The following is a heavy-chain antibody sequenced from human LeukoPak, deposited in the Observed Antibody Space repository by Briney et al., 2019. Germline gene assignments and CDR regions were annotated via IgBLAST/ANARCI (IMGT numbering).Heavy chain of an antibody. J-gene: IGHJ4*02. CDR3: ARGPPTTYFDWEFDY. CDR1: GYTFTSYA. Sequence: ASVKVSCKASGYTFTSYAMNWVRQAPGQGLEWMGWINTNTGNPTYAQGFTGRFVFSLDTSVSTAYLQISSLKAEDTAVYYCARGPPTTYFDWEFDYWGQGTLVTVSS. D-gene: IGHD3-9*01. V-gene: IGHV7-4-1*02. CDR2: INTNTGNP.